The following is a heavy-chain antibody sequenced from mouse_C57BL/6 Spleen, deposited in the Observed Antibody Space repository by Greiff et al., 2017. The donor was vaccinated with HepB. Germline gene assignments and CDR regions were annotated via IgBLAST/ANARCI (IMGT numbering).Heavy chain of an antibody. CDR2: IYPGSGST. Sequence: VQLQQPGAELVKPGASVKMSCKASGYTFTSYWITWVKQRPGQGLEWIGDIYPGSGSTNYNEKFKSKATLTVDTSSSTAYMQLSSLTSEDSAVYYCAREGTTVVATNYFDYWGQGTTLTVSS. CDR1: GYTFTSYW. D-gene: IGHD1-1*01. J-gene: IGHJ2*01. CDR3: AREGTTVVATNYFDY. V-gene: IGHV1-55*01.